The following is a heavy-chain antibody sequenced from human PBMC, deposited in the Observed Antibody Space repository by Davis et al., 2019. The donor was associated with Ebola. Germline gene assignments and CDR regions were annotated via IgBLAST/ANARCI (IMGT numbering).Heavy chain of an antibody. CDR3: AKEWQGVVVAATNYYHYGMDV. V-gene: IGHV3-33*06. D-gene: IGHD2-15*01. CDR2: IWYYGSKK. CDR1: GFTFSTYG. J-gene: IGHJ6*02. Sequence: GESLKISCAASGFTFSTYGMHWVRQAPGKGLEWVAVIWYYGSKKDYADSVKGRFTISRDNSKNTVYLEMNSLRAEDTAVYYCAKEWQGVVVAATNYYHYGMDVWGQGTAVTVSS.